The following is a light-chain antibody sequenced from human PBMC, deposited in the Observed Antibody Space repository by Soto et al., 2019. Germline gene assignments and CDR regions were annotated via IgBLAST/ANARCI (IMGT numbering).Light chain of an antibody. V-gene: IGKV1-39*01. CDR2: AAS. J-gene: IGKJ1*01. Sequence: DIPLTQSPSSLSASVGDRVTITCRASQTISNYLNWYQQKPGKAPNLLIYAASSLQSGVPSRFSGSGSGTDCTLTISSLQPEDFATYYCQQIYSTPRTFGQGTKVEIK. CDR3: QQIYSTPRT. CDR1: QTISNY.